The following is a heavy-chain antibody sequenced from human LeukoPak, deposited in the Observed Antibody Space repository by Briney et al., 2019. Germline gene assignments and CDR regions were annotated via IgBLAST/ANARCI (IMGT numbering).Heavy chain of an antibody. CDR1: GFTFSNYG. CDR3: AKDFGYSRDY. Sequence: PGGSLRLSCAASGFTFSNYGMHWVRQAPGKGLEWVAFTRYDGTNKYYADSVMGRFTISRDNSKNTLYLQMNSLRAEDTAVYYCAKDFGYSRDYWGQGTLVTVSS. CDR2: TRYDGTNK. D-gene: IGHD5-18*01. V-gene: IGHV3-30*02. J-gene: IGHJ4*02.